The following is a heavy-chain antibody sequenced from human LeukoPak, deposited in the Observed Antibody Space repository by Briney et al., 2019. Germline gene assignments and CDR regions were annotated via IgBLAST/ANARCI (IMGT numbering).Heavy chain of an antibody. Sequence: MASETLSLTCTVSGGSISDYYWSWIRQPPGKGLEWIGYIYYSGSTNYNPSLKSRVTISVDTSKNQFSLKLSSVTAADTAVYYCASRGYYYDSSGYRYWGQGTLVTVSS. CDR1: GGSISDYY. CDR3: ASRGYYYDSSGYRY. V-gene: IGHV4-59*01. J-gene: IGHJ4*02. CDR2: IYYSGST. D-gene: IGHD3-22*01.